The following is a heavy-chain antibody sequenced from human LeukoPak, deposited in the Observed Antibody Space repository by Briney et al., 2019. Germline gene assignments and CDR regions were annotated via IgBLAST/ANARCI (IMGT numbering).Heavy chain of an antibody. CDR1: GGSISSYF. V-gene: IGHV4-34*01. J-gene: IGHJ4*02. Sequence: SETLSLTCTVSGGSISSYFWSWIRQPPGKGLEWIGEINHSGSTNYNPSLKSRVTISVDTSKNQFSLKLSSVTAADTAVYYCARGFSYGSGSYYRWYYFDYWGQGTLVTVSS. CDR2: INHSGST. D-gene: IGHD3-10*01. CDR3: ARGFSYGSGSYYRWYYFDY.